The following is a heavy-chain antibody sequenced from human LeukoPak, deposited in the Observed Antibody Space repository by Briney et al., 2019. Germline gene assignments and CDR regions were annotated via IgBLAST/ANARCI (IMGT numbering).Heavy chain of an antibody. V-gene: IGHV4-34*01. J-gene: IGHJ4*02. D-gene: IGHD3-22*01. CDR2: INHSGST. Sequence: PSETLSLTCAVYGGSFSGYYWSWIRQPPGKGLEWMGEINHSGSTNYNPSLKSRVTISVDTSKNQFSLKLSSVTAADTAVYYCARKYDSSGYHTDYFDYWGLGTLVTVSS. CDR3: ARKYDSSGYHTDYFDY. CDR1: GGSFSGYY.